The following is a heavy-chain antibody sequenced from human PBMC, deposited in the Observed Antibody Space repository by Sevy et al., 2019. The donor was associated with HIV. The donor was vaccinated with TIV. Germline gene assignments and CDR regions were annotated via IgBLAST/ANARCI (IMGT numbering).Heavy chain of an antibody. CDR1: GFTFSHYA. J-gene: IGHJ4*02. Sequence: GESLKISCAASGFTFSHYAMHWIRQAPGKGLEWVAAISFDGASRNYADSVRGGFTISRDDSKNTVYLHMRGLRSEDTAGYFCAKDHAVTTEWVVFDSWGQGTLVTVSS. CDR3: AKDHAVTTEWVVFDS. CDR2: ISFDGASR. D-gene: IGHD4-17*01. V-gene: IGHV3-30*18.